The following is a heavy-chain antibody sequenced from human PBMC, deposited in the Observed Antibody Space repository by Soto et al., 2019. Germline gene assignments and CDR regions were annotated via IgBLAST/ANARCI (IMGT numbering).Heavy chain of an antibody. J-gene: IGHJ1*01. CDR1: GGTFSSYA. Sequence: QVQLVQSGAEVKKPGSSVKVSCKASGGTFSSYAISWVRQAAGQGLEWMGGIIPIFGTANYAQKFQGRVTITADESTSTAYMELSSLRSEDTAVYYCATGIAAAGIVPEYFQHWGQGTLVTVSS. D-gene: IGHD6-13*01. CDR2: IIPIFGTA. CDR3: ATGIAAAGIVPEYFQH. V-gene: IGHV1-69*01.